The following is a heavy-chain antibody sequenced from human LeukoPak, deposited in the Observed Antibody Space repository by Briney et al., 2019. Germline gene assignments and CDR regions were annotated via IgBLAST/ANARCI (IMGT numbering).Heavy chain of an antibody. D-gene: IGHD6-13*01. CDR3: AKTYRITWSDWYFDL. Sequence: GGSLRLSCAASGLSFSNYAMTWARQAPGKGLQWVSSISGNGGSTYYADSVQGRFTISRDNSKNTLDLQMNSLRAEDTALYYRAKTYRITWSDWYFDLWGRGTLVTVSS. J-gene: IGHJ2*01. CDR2: ISGNGGST. V-gene: IGHV3-23*01. CDR1: GLSFSNYA.